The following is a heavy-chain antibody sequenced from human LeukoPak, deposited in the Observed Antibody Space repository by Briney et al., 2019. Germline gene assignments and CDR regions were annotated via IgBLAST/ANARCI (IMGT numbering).Heavy chain of an antibody. J-gene: IGHJ4*02. V-gene: IGHV3-21*01. CDR3: VRGWGYCSSPICPTGDY. CDR2: ISSSGSYL. D-gene: IGHD2-2*01. Sequence: GGSLRLSCVPSEITFSTYSMNWVRQAPGKELEWVSSISSSGSYLYYADSVKGRFTISRDKDKDSLYLQMNSLRAEDTAVYYCVRGWGYCSSPICPTGDYWGQGTLVTVSS. CDR1: EITFSTYS.